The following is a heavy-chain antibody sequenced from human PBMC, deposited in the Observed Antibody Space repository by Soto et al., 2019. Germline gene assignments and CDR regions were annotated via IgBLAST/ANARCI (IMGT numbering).Heavy chain of an antibody. CDR1: GFTFSSYA. D-gene: IGHD2-15*01. J-gene: IGHJ6*02. CDR2: ISYDGSNK. Sequence: QVQLVESGGGVVQPGRSLRLSCAASGFTFSSYAMHWVRQAPGKGLEWVAVISYDGSNKFYADSVKGRFTISRDNAKNKLYLQMTTRRAEDTAVYYCARDPPAATGFVYYYYYGMDVWGQGTTVTVSS. V-gene: IGHV3-30-3*01. CDR3: ARDPPAATGFVYYYYYGMDV.